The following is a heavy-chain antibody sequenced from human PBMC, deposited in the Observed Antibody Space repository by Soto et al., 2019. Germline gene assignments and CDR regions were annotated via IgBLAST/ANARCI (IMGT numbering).Heavy chain of an antibody. V-gene: IGHV3-74*01. CDR1: GFTFSSFW. CDR3: VRNRGTFLRDGVEF. CDR2: ISGDGNNA. J-gene: IGHJ4*02. D-gene: IGHD3-3*01. Sequence: EVQLVESGGGIVQPGGSLRLSCAASGFTFSSFWMHWVRQAPGKGLVWVSRISGDGNNAVYADSVKGRFTASRDNAKNTLDLQMNSLTTDDTALYYCVRNRGTFLRDGVEFWGPGIMVTVSS.